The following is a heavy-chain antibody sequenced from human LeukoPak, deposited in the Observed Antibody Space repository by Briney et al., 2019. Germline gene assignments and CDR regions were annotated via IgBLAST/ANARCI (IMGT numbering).Heavy chain of an antibody. V-gene: IGHV3-21*01. CDR1: GFTFSSYS. CDR2: ISSSSSYI. Sequence: TGGSLRLSCAASGFTFSSYSMNWVRQAPGKGLEWVSSISSSSSYIYYADSVKGRFTISRDNAKNSLYLQMNSLRAEDTAVYYCARDPPEDYYGSGSPYYFDYWGQGTLVTVSS. D-gene: IGHD3-10*01. CDR3: ARDPPEDYYGSGSPYYFDY. J-gene: IGHJ4*02.